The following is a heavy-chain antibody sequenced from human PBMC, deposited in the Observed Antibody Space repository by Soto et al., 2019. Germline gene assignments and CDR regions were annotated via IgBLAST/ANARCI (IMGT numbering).Heavy chain of an antibody. CDR3: ARSVAGLTGAGY. J-gene: IGHJ4*02. CDR2: MNPNSGNT. CDR1: GYTFTSYD. V-gene: IGHV1-8*01. Sequence: ASVKVSCKASGYTFTSYDINWVRQATGQGLEWMGWMNPNSGNTGYAQKFQGRVTMTRNTSISTAYTELSSLRSEDTAVYYCARSVAGLTGAGYWGQGTLVTVS. D-gene: IGHD1-26*01.